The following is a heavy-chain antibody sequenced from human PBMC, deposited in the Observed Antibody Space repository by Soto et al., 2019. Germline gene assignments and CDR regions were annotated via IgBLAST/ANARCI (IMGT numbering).Heavy chain of an antibody. Sequence: ASVKVSCKASGYTFTSDGISWVRQATGQGLEWMGRISAYNGNTNYAQKLQGRVTMTTDTSTSTAYMELRSLRSDDTAVYYCAREVAGLSNCFDPWGQGTLVTVSS. CDR2: ISAYNGNT. CDR1: GYTFTSDG. J-gene: IGHJ5*02. CDR3: AREVAGLSNCFDP. V-gene: IGHV1-18*01. D-gene: IGHD6-19*01.